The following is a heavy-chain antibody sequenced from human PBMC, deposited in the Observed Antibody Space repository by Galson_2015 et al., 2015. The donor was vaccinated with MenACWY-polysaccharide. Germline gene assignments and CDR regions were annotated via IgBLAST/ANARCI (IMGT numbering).Heavy chain of an antibody. J-gene: IGHJ5*02. CDR2: IRDSGST. CDR3: ARIPSTGSSFGWFDP. D-gene: IGHD2/OR15-2a*01. V-gene: IGHV4-31*03. CDR1: GGFVSSAGYY. Sequence: TLSLTCTVSGGFVSSAGYYWTWIRQHPEKGLEWIGYIRDSGSTYYSPSLKTRVIISADTSKNQFSLSLNTVTAADTAVYYCARIPSTGSSFGWFDPWGRGTLVTVSS.